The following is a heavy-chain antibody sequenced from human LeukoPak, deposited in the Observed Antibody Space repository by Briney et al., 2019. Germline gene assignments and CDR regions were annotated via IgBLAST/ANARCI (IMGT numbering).Heavy chain of an antibody. D-gene: IGHD6-13*01. CDR1: GFTFSDYY. Sequence: GGSLRLSCAASGFTFSDYYMSWIRQAPGKGLERVSYISSSSSYTNYADSVKGRFTSSRDNAKNSLYLQMNSLRAEDTAVYYCARDSSYSSSWYWFDPWGQGTLVTVSS. CDR3: ARDSSYSSSWYWFDP. CDR2: ISSSSSYT. J-gene: IGHJ5*02. V-gene: IGHV3-11*06.